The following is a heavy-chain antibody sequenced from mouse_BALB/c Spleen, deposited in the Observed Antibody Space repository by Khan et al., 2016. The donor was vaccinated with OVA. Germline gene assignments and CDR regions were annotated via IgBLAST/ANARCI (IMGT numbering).Heavy chain of an antibody. V-gene: IGHV5-17*02. D-gene: IGHD2-1*01. CDR3: ARSGGNFHWYFDV. CDR1: GFTFSSFG. CDR2: VSSGSSTI. J-gene: IGHJ1*01. Sequence: EVELVESGGGLVQPGGSRKLSCAASGFTFSSFGMHWVRQAPKKGLEWVAYVSSGSSTIYYGDTVKGRFTISRDNPKNTLFLQMTRLRSEDTAMYYCARSGGNFHWYFDVWGAGTSVTVSS.